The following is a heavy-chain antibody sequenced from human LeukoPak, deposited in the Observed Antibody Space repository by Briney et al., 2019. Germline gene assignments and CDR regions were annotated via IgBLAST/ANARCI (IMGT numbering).Heavy chain of an antibody. V-gene: IGHV4-59*01. CDR3: ARDHYYDSSGYYRPFDI. Sequence: SEALPLPCTVSGDSLSVYYWSWLRQPPPKGVERIGYIYYSGSTNYNPSLKSRVTISVYTSKNQFSLKLSSVTAADTAVYYCARDHYYDSSGYYRPFDIWGQGTMVTVSS. CDR1: GDSLSVYY. D-gene: IGHD3-22*01. CDR2: IYYSGST. J-gene: IGHJ3*02.